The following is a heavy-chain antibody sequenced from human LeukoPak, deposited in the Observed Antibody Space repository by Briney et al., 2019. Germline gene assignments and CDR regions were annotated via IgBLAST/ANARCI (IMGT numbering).Heavy chain of an antibody. D-gene: IGHD4-17*01. CDR2: VNVDGSST. J-gene: IGHJ4*02. CDR3: GPLDYGD. Sequence: GRSLRLXCAASGFTFTNHWMQWARQTPGEGLVWVSGVNVDGSSTFYADSVKGRFTISRDNVKNTLDLQMNSLRVEDTAVYYCGPLDYGDWGQGTLVTVSS. V-gene: IGHV3-74*01. CDR1: GFTFTNHW.